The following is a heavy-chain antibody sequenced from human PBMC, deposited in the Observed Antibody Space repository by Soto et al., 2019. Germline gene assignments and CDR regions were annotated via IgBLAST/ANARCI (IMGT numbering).Heavy chain of an antibody. CDR3: AHLVTPGDRFLEWLLLEGAVDAFDI. CDR2: IYWDDDK. J-gene: IGHJ3*02. V-gene: IGHV2-5*02. D-gene: IGHD3-3*01. Sequence: SGPTLVNPTQTLTLTCTFSGFSLSTSGVGVGWIRQPPGKALEWLALIYWDDDKRYSPSLKSRLTITKDTSKNQVVLTMTNMDPVDTATYYCAHLVTPGDRFLEWLLLEGAVDAFDIWGQGTMVTVSS. CDR1: GFSLSTSGVG.